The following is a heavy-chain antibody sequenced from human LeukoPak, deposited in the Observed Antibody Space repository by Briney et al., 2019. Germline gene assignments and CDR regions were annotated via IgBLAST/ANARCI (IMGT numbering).Heavy chain of an antibody. Sequence: GGSLRLSCAASGFTFTSYGMHWVRQAPGKGLDWVAVISYDGSNKYYADSVKGRFTISRDSSKNTLFLQMNSLRAEDTAVYYRAKGNLDAYYYYYMDVWGKGTTVTVSS. CDR2: ISYDGSNK. J-gene: IGHJ6*03. CDR1: GFTFTSYG. CDR3: AKGNLDAYYYYYMDV. V-gene: IGHV3-33*06. D-gene: IGHD1-14*01.